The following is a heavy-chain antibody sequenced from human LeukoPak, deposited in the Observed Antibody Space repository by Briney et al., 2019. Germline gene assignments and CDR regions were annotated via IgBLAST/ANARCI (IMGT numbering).Heavy chain of an antibody. J-gene: IGHJ4*02. CDR1: GVSISSGGYY. CDR2: IYYSGST. D-gene: IGHD3-22*01. V-gene: IGHV4-31*03. Sequence: ASETLSLTCTVSGVSISSGGYYWSWIRQHPGKGLEWIGYIYYSGSTYYNPSLKSRVTISVDTSKNQFSLKLSSVTAADTAVYYCARIKYYYDSSGYYYFDYWGQGTLVTVSS. CDR3: ARIKYYYDSSGYYYFDY.